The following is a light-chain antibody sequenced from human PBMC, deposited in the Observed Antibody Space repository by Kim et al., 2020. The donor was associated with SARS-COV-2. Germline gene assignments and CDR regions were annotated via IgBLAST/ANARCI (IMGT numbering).Light chain of an antibody. V-gene: IGKV3-15*01. J-gene: IGKJ2*01. Sequence: LAVAPGESATLTCRASQCVRSNLASYQQKPGQAPRLLIYGASTRATGIPARFSGSGSGTEFTLTISSLQSEDFAVYYCQQYNNGYTFGQGTKLEI. CDR1: QCVRSN. CDR2: GAS. CDR3: QQYNNGYT.